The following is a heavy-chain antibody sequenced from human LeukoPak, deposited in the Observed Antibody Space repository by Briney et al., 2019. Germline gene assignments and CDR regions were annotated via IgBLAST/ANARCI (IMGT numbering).Heavy chain of an antibody. J-gene: IGHJ6*03. CDR1: GGSFSSYY. CDR2: IYHSGST. D-gene: IGHD2-21*01. V-gene: IGHV4-38-2*02. CDR3: ARAEDSVFPTYMDV. Sequence: PSETLSLTCTVSGGSFSSYYWTWIRQPPGKGLEWIGSIYHSGSTYYNPSLKSRVTISVDTSKNQFSLKLSSVTAADTAVYYCARAEDSVFPTYMDVWGKGTTVTVSS.